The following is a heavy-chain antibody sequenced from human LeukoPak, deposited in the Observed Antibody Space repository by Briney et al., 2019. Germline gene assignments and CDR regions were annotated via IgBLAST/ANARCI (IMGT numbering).Heavy chain of an antibody. D-gene: IGHD6-13*01. J-gene: IGHJ6*02. Sequence: ASVKVSCKASGYTFTGYYMHWVRQAPGQGLEWMGRINPNSGGTNYAQKFQGRVTMTRDTSISTAYMELSRLRSDDTAVYYCARDSSSWFYYYYGMDVWGRGTTVIVSS. CDR1: GYTFTGYY. CDR2: INPNSGGT. CDR3: ARDSSSWFYYYYGMDV. V-gene: IGHV1-2*06.